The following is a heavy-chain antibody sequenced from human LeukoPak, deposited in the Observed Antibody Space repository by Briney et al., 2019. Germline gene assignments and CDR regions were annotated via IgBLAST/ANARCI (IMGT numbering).Heavy chain of an antibody. J-gene: IGHJ4*02. V-gene: IGHV3-7*04. Sequence: GGSLRLSCAASGFNFNSCWMSWVRQAPGKGLEWVAHIKQDGREKHYVDSVKDRFTISRDNAKNSLYLEMNSLRVEDTAVYYCARATQGYFDYWGQGALVTVSS. CDR2: IKQDGREK. CDR1: GFNFNSCW. CDR3: ARATQGYFDY.